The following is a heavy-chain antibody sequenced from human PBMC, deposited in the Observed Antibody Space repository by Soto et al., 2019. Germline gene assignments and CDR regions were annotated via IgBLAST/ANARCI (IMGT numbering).Heavy chain of an antibody. J-gene: IGHJ6*02. Sequence: QVQLVQSGAEVKKPGSSVKVSCKASGGTFSSYAVSWVRQAPGQGLEWMGGIIPIFGTANYAQKFRGRVTITADESTSTAYMELSSLRSEDTAVYYCARAGEMDVVVPAAMKFCDGNYYYGMDVWGQGTTVTVSS. CDR3: ARAGEMDVVVPAAMKFCDGNYYYGMDV. V-gene: IGHV1-69*01. CDR2: IIPIFGTA. D-gene: IGHD2-2*01. CDR1: GGTFSSYA.